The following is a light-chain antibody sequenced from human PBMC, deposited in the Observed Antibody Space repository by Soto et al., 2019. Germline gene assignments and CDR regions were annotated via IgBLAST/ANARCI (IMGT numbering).Light chain of an antibody. V-gene: IGKV1-5*01. CDR2: DAS. CDR3: QQYNSYSPIP. J-gene: IGKJ5*01. CDR1: QSISSW. Sequence: DIQMTQSPSTLSASVGDRVTITCRASQSISSWLAWYQQKPGKAPKLLIYDASSLESGVPSRFSGSGSGTEFTLTISSLQPDDFATYYCQQYNSYSPIPFGQGTRLEIK.